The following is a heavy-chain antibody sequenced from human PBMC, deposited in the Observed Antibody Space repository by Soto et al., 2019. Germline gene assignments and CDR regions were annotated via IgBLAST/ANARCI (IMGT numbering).Heavy chain of an antibody. CDR3: AGTRYCSGGSCSGDYFDY. V-gene: IGHV1-69*02. Sequence: QVQLVQSGAEVKKPGSSVKVSCKASGGTFSSYTISWVRQAPGQGLEWMGRIIPILGIANYAQKFQGRVTITADKSASTAYMELSSRRSEDTAVYYCAGTRYCSGGSCSGDYFDYWGQGTLVTVSS. CDR2: IIPILGIA. J-gene: IGHJ4*02. CDR1: GGTFSSYT. D-gene: IGHD2-15*01.